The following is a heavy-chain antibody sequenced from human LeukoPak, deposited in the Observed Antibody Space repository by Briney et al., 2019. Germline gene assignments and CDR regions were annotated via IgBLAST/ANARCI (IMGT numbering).Heavy chain of an antibody. CDR3: ARDRGGRYYSGAFDI. CDR1: GFTVSSNY. V-gene: IGHV3-53*01. J-gene: IGHJ3*02. CDR2: IYSGGST. D-gene: IGHD1-26*01. Sequence: GGSLRLSCAASGFTVSSNYMSWVRQAPGKGLEWVSVIYSGGSTYYADSVKGRFTISRDNSKNTLYLQMNSLRAEDTAVYYCARDRGGRYYSGAFDIWGQGTMVTVSS.